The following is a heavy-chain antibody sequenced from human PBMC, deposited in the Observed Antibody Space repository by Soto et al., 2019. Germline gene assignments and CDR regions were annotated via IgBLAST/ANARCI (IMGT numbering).Heavy chain of an antibody. CDR2: IHYSGST. V-gene: IGHV4-39*01. CDR1: GGSISIGTDY. CDR3: ARLLSNDCYAKDTYVP. J-gene: IGHJ4*02. Sequence: PSETLSLTCDVSGGSISIGTDYWGWIRQPPGKGLEWIGNIHYSGSTNYNPSLKSRLSISVDTSKNQFSLKLSSVTAADTAMYYCARLLSNDCYAKDTYVPRGPGTHVTGSS. D-gene: IGHD2-21*01.